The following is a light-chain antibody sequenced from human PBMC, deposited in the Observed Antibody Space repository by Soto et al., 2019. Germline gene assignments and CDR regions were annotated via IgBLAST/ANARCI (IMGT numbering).Light chain of an antibody. J-gene: IGKJ1*01. V-gene: IGKV1-5*03. CDR2: KAS. Sequence: DIKMTQSPSTLSGSVGDRVTITCRPSQTISSWLAWYQQKPGKAPKLLIYKASTLKSGVPSRFSGSGSGTEFTLTISSLQPDDFATYYCQHYNSYSEAFGQGTKVDIK. CDR3: QHYNSYSEA. CDR1: QTISSW.